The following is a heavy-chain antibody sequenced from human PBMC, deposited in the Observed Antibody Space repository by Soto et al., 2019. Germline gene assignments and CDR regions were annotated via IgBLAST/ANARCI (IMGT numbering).Heavy chain of an antibody. J-gene: IGHJ3*02. D-gene: IGHD3-10*01. CDR3: ARVWGGAFDI. V-gene: IGHV4-31*03. CDR2: IYYSGST. Sequence: SETLSLTCTVSGGSISSGGYYWSWIRQHPGKGLEWIGYIYYSGSTYYNPSLKSRVTISVDTSKNQFSLKLTSVTAADTAVYYCARVWGGAFDIWGQGTMVTVSS. CDR1: GGSISSGGYY.